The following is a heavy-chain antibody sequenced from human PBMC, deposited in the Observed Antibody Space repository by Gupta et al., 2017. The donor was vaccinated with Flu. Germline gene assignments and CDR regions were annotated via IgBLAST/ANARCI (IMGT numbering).Heavy chain of an antibody. Sequence: KGLEWVGRIKSKTDDGTTDYAAPVKGRFTISRDDSKNTLYLQMNSLKTEDTAVYYCTTWGFTARYFAYYFDYWGQGTLVTVSS. J-gene: IGHJ4*02. CDR3: TTWGFTARYFAYYFDY. V-gene: IGHV3-15*01. CDR2: IKSKTDDGTT. D-gene: IGHD3-9*01.